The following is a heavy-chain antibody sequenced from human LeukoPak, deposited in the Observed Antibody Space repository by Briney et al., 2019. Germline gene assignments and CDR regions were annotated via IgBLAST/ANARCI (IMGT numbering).Heavy chain of an antibody. J-gene: IGHJ4*02. D-gene: IGHD6-13*01. CDR3: ARVPRTGYSSSWLYYFDY. CDR2: INPNSGGT. CDR1: GYTFTGYY. V-gene: IGHV1-2*02. Sequence: ASVKVSCKASGYTFTGYYMHWVRQAPGQGLEWMGWINPNSGGTNYAQKFQGRVTMTRDTSISTAYMELSRLRSDDTAVYYCARVPRTGYSSSWLYYFDYWGQGTLVTVSS.